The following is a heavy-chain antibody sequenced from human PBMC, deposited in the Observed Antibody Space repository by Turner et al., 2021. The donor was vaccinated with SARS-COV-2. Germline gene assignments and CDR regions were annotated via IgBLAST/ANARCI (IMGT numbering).Heavy chain of an antibody. J-gene: IGHJ5*02. V-gene: IGHV1-24*01. CDR3: ATGYQLRVNWFDP. D-gene: IGHD2-2*01. Sequence: QVQLVQSGAEVKKPGASVKVSCKISGYTLTELSMYWVRQAPGKGPEWMGGCDPEDGETIYAKNFQGRVTMTEDTSTDTAYMELSSLRSEDTAVYFCATGYQLRVNWFDPWGQGTLVTVSS. CDR1: GYTLTELS. CDR2: CDPEDGET.